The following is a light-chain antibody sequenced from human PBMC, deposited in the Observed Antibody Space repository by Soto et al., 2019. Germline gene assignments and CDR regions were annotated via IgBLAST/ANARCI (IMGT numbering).Light chain of an antibody. CDR1: SKSNSYA. V-gene: IGLV4-69*01. Sequence: QHVLTQPPSASASLGASVKLTCTLSSKSNSYAIAWHQQQPEKGPRYLMKLNSDGSHSKGDGIPDRFSGSSSGAERYLTISSLQSEDEADYYCQTWSTDIRVFGGGTKLTVL. CDR3: QTWSTDIRV. CDR2: LNSDGSH. J-gene: IGLJ3*02.